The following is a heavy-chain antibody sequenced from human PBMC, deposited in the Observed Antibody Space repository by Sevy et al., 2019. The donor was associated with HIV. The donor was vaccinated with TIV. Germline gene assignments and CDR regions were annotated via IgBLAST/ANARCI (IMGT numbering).Heavy chain of an antibody. Sequence: SETLSLTCTVSGGSISGYYWSWIRQPPGKGLEWIGNIYYSGSTNYNPSLKSRVTISLDKSKNQFSLKLSSVTAADTAVYYCARDEGLGELSPHWFDPWGQGTLVTVSS. J-gene: IGHJ5*02. CDR3: ARDEGLGELSPHWFDP. CDR2: IYYSGST. D-gene: IGHD3-16*02. CDR1: GGSISGYY. V-gene: IGHV4-59*13.